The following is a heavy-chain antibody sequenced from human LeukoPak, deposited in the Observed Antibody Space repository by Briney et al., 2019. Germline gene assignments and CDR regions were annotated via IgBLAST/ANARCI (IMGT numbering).Heavy chain of an antibody. J-gene: IGHJ4*02. CDR1: GFTVSSNY. D-gene: IGHD3-10*01. V-gene: IGHV3-66*01. Sequence: GGSLRLSCAASGFTVSSNYMSWVRQAPGKGLEWVSVIYSGGSTYYADSVKGRFTISRDNSKNTLYLQMNSLRAEDTAVYYCARGNGGITMVRGVITNPSFDYWGQGTLVTVSS. CDR2: IYSGGST. CDR3: ARGNGGITMVRGVITNPSFDY.